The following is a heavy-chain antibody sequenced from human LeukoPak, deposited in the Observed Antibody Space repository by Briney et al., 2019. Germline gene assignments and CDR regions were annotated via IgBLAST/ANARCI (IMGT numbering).Heavy chain of an antibody. Sequence: PGGSLRLSCAASGFTFRSYEMNWVRQAPGKGLEWVSYISSSGITIYYADSVKGRFTISRDNAKNSLYLQMNSLRAEDTAVYYCATRGVGMATISSPFDYWGQGTLVTVSS. D-gene: IGHD5-24*01. CDR1: GFTFRSYE. CDR2: ISSSGITI. V-gene: IGHV3-48*03. CDR3: ATRGVGMATISSPFDY. J-gene: IGHJ4*02.